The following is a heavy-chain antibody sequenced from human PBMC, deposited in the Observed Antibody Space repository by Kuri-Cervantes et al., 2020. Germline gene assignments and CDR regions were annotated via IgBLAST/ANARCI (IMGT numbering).Heavy chain of an antibody. CDR1: RYTFTKDF. V-gene: IGHV1-46*01. Sequence: ASVKVSCKASRYTFTKDFTQWVRQGPGQGLEWMGTIDPRGGRTSYAQNFQGRVTMTRDTSTSTAYMDLSSLRSEGTAVYYCATGLAVGQPLYYFDYWGQGTLVTVSS. J-gene: IGHJ4*02. CDR2: IDPRGGRT. CDR3: ATGLAVGQPLYYFDY. D-gene: IGHD2-21*01.